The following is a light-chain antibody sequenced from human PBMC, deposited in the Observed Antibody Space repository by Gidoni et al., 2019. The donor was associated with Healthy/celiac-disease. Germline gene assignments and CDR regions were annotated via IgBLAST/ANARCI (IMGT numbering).Light chain of an antibody. CDR2: AAS. CDR1: QGISNN. J-gene: IGKJ4*01. CDR3: QKYNSAPLT. Sequence: VTITCRASQGISNNLAWYQQKPGKVPKLLIYAASTLQSGVPSRFSGSGSGTDFTLTISSLQPEDVATYYCQKYNSAPLTFGGGTKVEIK. V-gene: IGKV1-27*01.